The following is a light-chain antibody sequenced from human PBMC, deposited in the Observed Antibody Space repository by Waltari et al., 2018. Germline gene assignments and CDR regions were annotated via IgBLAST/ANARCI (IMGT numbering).Light chain of an antibody. CDR1: QSISSW. CDR2: KAS. Sequence: DIQMTPSPSTLSASVGDRVTITCRAGQSISSWLAWDQQKPGKAPKLLTYKASSLESGVPSRFSGSGSGTEFTLTISSLQPDDFATYYCQQYNSAWTFGQGTKVEIK. J-gene: IGKJ1*01. CDR3: QQYNSAWT. V-gene: IGKV1-5*03.